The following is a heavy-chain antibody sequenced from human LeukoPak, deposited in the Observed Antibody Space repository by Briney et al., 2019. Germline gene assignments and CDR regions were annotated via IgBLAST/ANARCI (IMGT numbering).Heavy chain of an antibody. Sequence: ASVKVSCKASGGTFSSYAISWVRQAPGQGLEWMGGIIPIFGTANYAQKFQGRVTITADESTSTAYMELSSLRSEDTAVYYCARERHLGYCSSTSCPTCFDYWGQGTLVTVSS. D-gene: IGHD2-2*01. CDR2: IIPIFGTA. CDR1: GGTFSSYA. CDR3: ARERHLGYCSSTSCPTCFDY. J-gene: IGHJ4*02. V-gene: IGHV1-69*13.